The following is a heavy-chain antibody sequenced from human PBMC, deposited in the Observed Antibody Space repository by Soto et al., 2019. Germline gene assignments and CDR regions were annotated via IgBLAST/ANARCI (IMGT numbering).Heavy chain of an antibody. CDR2: ISGSGGST. Sequence: GGSLRLSCAASGFTFSSYAMSWVRQAPGKGLEWVSAISGSGGSTYYADSVKGRFTISRDNSKNTLYLQMNSLRAEDTAVYYCAKDLFTPLITIFGEAPTPDWGQGTLVTVSS. CDR3: AKDLFTPLITIFGEAPTPD. CDR1: GFTFSSYA. J-gene: IGHJ4*02. V-gene: IGHV3-23*01. D-gene: IGHD3-3*01.